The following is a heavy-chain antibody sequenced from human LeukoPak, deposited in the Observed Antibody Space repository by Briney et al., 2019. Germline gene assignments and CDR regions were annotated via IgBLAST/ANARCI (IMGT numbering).Heavy chain of an antibody. CDR3: ARDINWFDP. J-gene: IGHJ5*02. CDR2: INHSGST. Sequence: SETLSLTCAVYGGSFSGYYWSWIRQPPGKGLEWIGEINHSGSTNYNPSLKSRVTMSVDTSKNQFSLKLSSVTAADTAVYYCARDINWFDPWGQGTLVTVSS. V-gene: IGHV4-34*01. CDR1: GGSFSGYY.